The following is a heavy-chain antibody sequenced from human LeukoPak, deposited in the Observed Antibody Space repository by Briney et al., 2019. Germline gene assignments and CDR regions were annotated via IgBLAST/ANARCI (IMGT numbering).Heavy chain of an antibody. J-gene: IGHJ5*02. D-gene: IGHD2-2*01. Sequence: AASVKVSCKASGYTFTSYGISWVRQAPGQGLEWMGWISAYNGNTNYAQKPQGRVTMTTDTSTSTAYMELRSLRSDDTAVYYCARAGDCSSTSCYVGWFDPWGQGTLVTVSS. CDR2: ISAYNGNT. V-gene: IGHV1-18*01. CDR3: ARAGDCSSTSCYVGWFDP. CDR1: GYTFTSYG.